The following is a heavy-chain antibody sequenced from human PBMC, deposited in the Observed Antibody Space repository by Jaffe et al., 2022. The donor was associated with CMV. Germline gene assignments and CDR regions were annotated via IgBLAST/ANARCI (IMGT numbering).Heavy chain of an antibody. Sequence: EVQLLESGGGLVQPGGSLRLSCAASGFAFISFAMTWVRQAPGKGLEWVSTISNRDGINTYYADSVRGRFTVSRDNSRNTVYLQINSLRAEDTAVYYCAKDTASTVIAVGAFDVWGQGTMVTVSS. D-gene: IGHD3-16*02. V-gene: IGHV3-23*01. J-gene: IGHJ3*01. CDR1: GFAFISFA. CDR2: ISNRDGINT. CDR3: AKDTASTVIAVGAFDV.